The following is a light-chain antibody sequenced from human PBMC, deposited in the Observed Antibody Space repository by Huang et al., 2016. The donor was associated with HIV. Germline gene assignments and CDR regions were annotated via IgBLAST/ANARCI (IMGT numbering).Light chain of an antibody. J-gene: IGKJ2*01. V-gene: IGKV3-15*01. CDR1: QSVNTN. CDR3: QQYNKWPPEYT. Sequence: VMMSQSPATLAASPGERVTLSCGASQSVNTNLAGYQQKPGQPPRLLIYAASTRATGVPARFACSGSGTEFTLTIDSLQSDDFAVYYCQQYNKWPPEYTFGQGTRLEIK. CDR2: AAS.